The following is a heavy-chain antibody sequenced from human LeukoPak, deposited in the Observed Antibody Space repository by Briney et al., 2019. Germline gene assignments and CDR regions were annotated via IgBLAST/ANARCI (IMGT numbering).Heavy chain of an antibody. V-gene: IGHV1-2*02. Sequence: ASVKVSCKASGYTFTGYYMHWVRQAPGQGLEWTGWINPNSGGTNYAQEFQGRVTMTRDTSISTAYMERSRLRSDDTAVYYCARKMNYYDSSGYYDYWGQGTLVTVSS. J-gene: IGHJ4*02. CDR2: INPNSGGT. CDR3: ARKMNYYDSSGYYDY. D-gene: IGHD3-22*01. CDR1: GYTFTGYY.